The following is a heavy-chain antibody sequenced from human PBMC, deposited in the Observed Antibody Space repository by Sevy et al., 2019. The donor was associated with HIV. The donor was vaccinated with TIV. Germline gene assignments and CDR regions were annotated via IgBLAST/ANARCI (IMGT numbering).Heavy chain of an antibody. CDR3: ATSRYYDGHANFDF. V-gene: IGHV1-24*01. CDR2: FHPHAAET. CDR1: GDTLIELS. D-gene: IGHD3-10*01. Sequence: ASVKVSCKIFGDTLIELSMHWVRQTPGNGLEWMGGFHPHAAETIYARKFQGRVIMTEDTSTDTAYMDPSSLISEDTAVYYCATSRYYDGHANFDFWGQGTLVTVSS. J-gene: IGHJ4*02.